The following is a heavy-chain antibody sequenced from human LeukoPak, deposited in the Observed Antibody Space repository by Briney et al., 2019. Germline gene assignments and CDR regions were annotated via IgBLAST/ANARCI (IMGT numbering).Heavy chain of an antibody. CDR2: ISHTSEYT. Sequence: PGGSLRLSCAASGFTFSNYTMSWVRQAPGKGLEWVSAISHTSEYTYHADSVKGRFTISRDNSKNTLYVQVNSLGTEDTAAYYCAKGSYYDSSGSFYFDYWGQGTLVTVSS. J-gene: IGHJ4*02. CDR1: GFTFSNYT. V-gene: IGHV3-23*01. CDR3: AKGSYYDSSGSFYFDY. D-gene: IGHD3-22*01.